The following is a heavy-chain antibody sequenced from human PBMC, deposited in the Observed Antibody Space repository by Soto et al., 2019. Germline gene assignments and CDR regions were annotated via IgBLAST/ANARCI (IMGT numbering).Heavy chain of an antibody. J-gene: IGHJ3*01. CDR3: GRVEYSSAYDVLDL. CDR2: ISPDGNDR. CDR1: GFRLSAYW. D-gene: IGHD6-25*01. V-gene: IGHV3-7*01. Sequence: EVQLVESGGGSVQPGESLRLSCEASGFRLSAYWMDWVRQAPGKGLEGVGNISPDGNDRYYVDSMRGRFTISRDNAKNSVYLQMNSLRVEDTAVYYCGRVEYSSAYDVLDLWGRGTVVTGSS.